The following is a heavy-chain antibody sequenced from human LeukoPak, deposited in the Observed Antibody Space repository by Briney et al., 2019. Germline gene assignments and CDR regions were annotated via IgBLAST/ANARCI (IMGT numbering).Heavy chain of an antibody. CDR3: ARNYYGSGSRAFDI. CDR1: GFTVSSDY. CDR2: LYSGGST. Sequence: GGSLRLSCVASGFTVSSDYMSWVRQAPGKGLEWVSILYSGGSTYYADSVKGRFTISRDNSKNTLYLQMNSLRAEDTAVYYCARNYYGSGSRAFDIWGQGTMVTVSS. V-gene: IGHV3-53*01. D-gene: IGHD3-10*01. J-gene: IGHJ3*02.